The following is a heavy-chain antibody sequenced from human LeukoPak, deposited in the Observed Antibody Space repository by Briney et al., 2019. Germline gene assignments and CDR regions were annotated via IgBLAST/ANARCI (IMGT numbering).Heavy chain of an antibody. J-gene: IGHJ4*02. D-gene: IGHD2-2*01. V-gene: IGHV4-30-2*01. CDR1: GGSISSGGHY. CDR3: ARVEYCSSTTCPGISY. CDR2: IYYSGSA. Sequence: SQTLSLTCIVSGGSISSGGHYWSWIRQPPGEGLGWIGYIYYSGSAYYNPSLKSRVTISVDRSKNQFSLKLSSVTAADTAVYYCARVEYCSSTTCPGISYWGQGTLVTVSS.